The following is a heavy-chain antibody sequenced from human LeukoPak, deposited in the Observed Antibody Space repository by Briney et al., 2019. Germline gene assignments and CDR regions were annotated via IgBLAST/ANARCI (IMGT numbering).Heavy chain of an antibody. CDR1: GGSISSGGYS. CDR3: ARGGYSGYSSFDY. D-gene: IGHD5-12*01. Sequence: SQTLSLTCAVSGGSISSGGYSWGWIRQPPGKGLEWIGYIYHSGSTYYNPSLKSRVTISVDRSKNQFSLKLSSVTAADTAVYYCARGGYSGYSSFDYWGQGTLVTVSS. CDR2: IYHSGST. J-gene: IGHJ4*02. V-gene: IGHV4-30-2*01.